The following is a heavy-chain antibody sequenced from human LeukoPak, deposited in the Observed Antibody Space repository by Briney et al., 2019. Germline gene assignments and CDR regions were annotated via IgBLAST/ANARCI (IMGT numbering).Heavy chain of an antibody. CDR3: ARGLREFGYYYYHMDV. CDR2: INHSGIT. J-gene: IGHJ6*03. Sequence: SETLSLTCAVYGGSFSGHYWSWIRQPPGKVLEWIAEINHSGITNYNPSLKSQLTISVDTSKNQFSLRLSSVTAADTAVYYCARGLREFGYYYYHMDVWGKGTTVTVSS. D-gene: IGHD3-10*01. V-gene: IGHV4-34*01. CDR1: GGSFSGHY.